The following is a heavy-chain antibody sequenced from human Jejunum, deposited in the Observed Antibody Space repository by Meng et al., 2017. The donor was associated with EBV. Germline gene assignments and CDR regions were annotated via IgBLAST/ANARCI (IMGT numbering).Heavy chain of an antibody. CDR2: INIGNGNT. CDR1: GYMFISYA. D-gene: IGHD2/OR15-2a*01. Sequence: QVECVQSGAEVKEPGASVKVSCKASGYMFISYARHWGRQAPGQRLEWMGWINIGNGNTKYSQKFHGRLTISRDTSANTAYLELSSLTSEDTAIYYCATGDDYGNSNFDYWGQGTQVTVSS. J-gene: IGHJ4*02. CDR3: ATGDDYGNSNFDY. V-gene: IGHV1-3*04.